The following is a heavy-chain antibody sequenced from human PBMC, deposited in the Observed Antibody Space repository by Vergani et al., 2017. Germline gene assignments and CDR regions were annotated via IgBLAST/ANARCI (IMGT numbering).Heavy chain of an antibody. V-gene: IGHV4-39*01. CDR2: IYYSGST. J-gene: IGHJ6*03. CDR3: ARHRSAGYSSSWYYYYYYMDV. D-gene: IGHD6-13*01. Sequence: QLQLQESGPGLVKPSETLSLTCTVSGGSISSSSYYWGWIRQPPGKGLEWIGSIYYSGSTYYNPSLKSRVTISVDTSKNQSSLKLSSVTAADTAVYYCARHRSAGYSSSWYYYYYYMDVWGKGTTVTVSS. CDR1: GGSISSSSYY.